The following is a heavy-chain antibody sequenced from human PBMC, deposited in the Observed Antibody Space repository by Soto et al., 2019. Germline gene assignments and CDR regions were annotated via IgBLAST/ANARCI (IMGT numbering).Heavy chain of an antibody. Sequence: LSLTCAVSGGSINSYYWSWIRQPPGEGLEWIGYIYYSGSTNYNPSLKSRVTMSVDTSKNQFSLKLSSVTAADTAVYYCARGQGHYQGMDVWGQGTTVTVSS. CDR2: IYYSGST. CDR1: GGSINSYY. CDR3: ARGQGHYQGMDV. J-gene: IGHJ6*02. V-gene: IGHV4-59*01.